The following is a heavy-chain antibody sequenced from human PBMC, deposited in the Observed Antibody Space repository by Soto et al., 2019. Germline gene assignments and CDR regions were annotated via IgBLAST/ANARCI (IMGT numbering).Heavy chain of an antibody. V-gene: IGHV4-39*01. CDR2: VYYSGGA. CDR3: GRVVEGATRHTDFDS. CDR1: GVSIHNSHSF. J-gene: IGHJ5*01. D-gene: IGHD1-26*01. Sequence: QVQLQESGPGLVKPSETLSLTCAISGVSIHNSHSFWGWIRQSPGKGLEFIGNVYYSGGAHYNPSLKSRVTISVDTAQNQVSLRVHSVTAADTAVYYCGRVVEGATRHTDFDSWGQGTLVTVSS.